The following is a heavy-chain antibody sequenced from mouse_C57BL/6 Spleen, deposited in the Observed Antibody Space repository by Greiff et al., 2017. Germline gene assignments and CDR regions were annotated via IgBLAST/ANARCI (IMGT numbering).Heavy chain of an antibody. J-gene: IGHJ3*01. CDR3: ARLGYYGSSPSSFAY. V-gene: IGHV1-69*01. CDR1: GYTFTDYY. Sequence: VQLQQSGPVLVKPGASVKMSCKASGYTFTDYYMNWVKQRPGQGLEWIGEIDPSDSYTNYNQKFKGKSTLTVDKSSSTAYMQLSSLTSEDSAVYYCARLGYYGSSPSSFAYWGQGTLVTVSA. D-gene: IGHD1-1*01. CDR2: IDPSDSYT.